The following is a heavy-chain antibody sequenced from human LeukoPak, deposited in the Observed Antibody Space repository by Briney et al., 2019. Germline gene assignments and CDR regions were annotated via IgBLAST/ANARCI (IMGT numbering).Heavy chain of an antibody. CDR1: GFTFSSYA. J-gene: IGHJ4*02. CDR3: ASRIATAGSVDY. V-gene: IGHV3-30-3*01. CDR2: ISYDGSNK. Sequence: PGGFLRLSCAASGFTFSSYAMHWVRQAPGKGLEWVAVISYDGSNKYYADSVKGRFIISRDNSKNTLYLQMNSLRAEDTAVYYCASRIATAGSVDYWGQGTLVTVSS. D-gene: IGHD6-13*01.